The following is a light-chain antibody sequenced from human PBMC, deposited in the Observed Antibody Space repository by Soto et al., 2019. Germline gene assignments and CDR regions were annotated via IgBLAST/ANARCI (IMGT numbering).Light chain of an antibody. CDR2: GAS. J-gene: IGKJ1*01. V-gene: IGKV3-20*01. CDR3: QQYGGISWT. CDR1: QSVSSSY. Sequence: EIVLTQSPGTLSLSPGERATLSCRASQSVSSSYLAWYQQKPGQAPRLLIYGASSRATGIPDRFSGSGSGTDFTLTISRLEPEDFAVYYYQQYGGISWTFGQGTKVEIK.